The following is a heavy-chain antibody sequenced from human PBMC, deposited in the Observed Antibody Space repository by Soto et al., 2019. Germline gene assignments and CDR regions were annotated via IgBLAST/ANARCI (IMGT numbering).Heavy chain of an antibody. D-gene: IGHD6-6*01. CDR1: GGSISSYY. CDR3: ARGGEEELVIDY. CDR2: IYYSGST. Sequence: PSETLSLTCTVSGGSISSYYWSWIRQPPGKGLEWIGYIYYSGSTNYNPSLKSRVTISVDTSKNQFSLKLSSVTAADTAVYYCARGGEEELVIDYWGQGTLVTVSS. V-gene: IGHV4-59*01. J-gene: IGHJ4*02.